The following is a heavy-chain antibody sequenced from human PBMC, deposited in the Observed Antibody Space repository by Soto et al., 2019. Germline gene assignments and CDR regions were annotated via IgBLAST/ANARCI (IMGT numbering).Heavy chain of an antibody. J-gene: IGHJ2*01. D-gene: IGHD2-2*01. V-gene: IGHV3-23*01. CDR1: GFTFSSYA. Sequence: GGSLRLSCAASGFTFSSYAMSWVRQAPGKGLEWVSAISGSGGSTYYADSVKGRFTISRDNSKNTLYLQMNSLRAEDTAVYYCAKDPSEYLYRYLDLWGRGTLVTVSS. CDR3: AKDPSEYLYRYLDL. CDR2: ISGSGGST.